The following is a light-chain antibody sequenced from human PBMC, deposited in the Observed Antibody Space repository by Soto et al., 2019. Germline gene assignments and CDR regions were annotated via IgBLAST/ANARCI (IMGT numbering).Light chain of an antibody. CDR2: EVT. Sequence: QSALTQPPSASGSPGQSVTISCTGTSSDVGGYNYVSWYQQHPGKAPTLMIYEVTKRPSGVPDRFSGSKSGNTASLTVSGLLAEDEADYYCSSHAGINNVVFGGGTKLTVL. CDR3: SSHAGINNVV. CDR1: SSDVGGYNY. V-gene: IGLV2-8*01. J-gene: IGLJ3*02.